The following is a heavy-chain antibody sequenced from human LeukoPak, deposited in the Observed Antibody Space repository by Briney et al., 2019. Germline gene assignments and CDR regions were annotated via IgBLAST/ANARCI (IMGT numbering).Heavy chain of an antibody. CDR2: IYTSGIT. CDR3: ARGHRAVVTAIPYYFMDV. D-gene: IGHD2-21*02. Sequence: SETLSLTCTVSGGSVSSYNWTWIRQPAGMGLELIGRIYTSGITNYSPSLRSRVTMSLDTSKNQFSLKMSSVTAADTAVYYCARGHRAVVTAIPYYFMDVWGKGTTVTVSS. CDR1: GGSVSSYN. V-gene: IGHV4-4*07. J-gene: IGHJ6*03.